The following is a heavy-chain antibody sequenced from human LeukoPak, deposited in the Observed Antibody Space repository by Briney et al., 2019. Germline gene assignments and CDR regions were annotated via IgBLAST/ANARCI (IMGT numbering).Heavy chain of an antibody. V-gene: IGHV4-34*01. CDR2: INHSGST. CDR3: ARGTYYDFWSGYCPNYYYYGMDV. D-gene: IGHD3-3*01. J-gene: IGHJ6*02. CDR1: GGSFSGYY. Sequence: SETLSLTCAVYGGSFSGYYWSWIRQPPGKGLEWIGEINHSGSTNYNPSLKSRVTISVDTSKNQFSLKLSSVTAADTAVYYCARGTYYDFWSGYCPNYYYYGMDVWGQGTTVTVSS.